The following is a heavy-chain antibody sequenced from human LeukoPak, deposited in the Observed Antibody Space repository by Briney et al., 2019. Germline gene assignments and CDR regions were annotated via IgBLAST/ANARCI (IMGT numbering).Heavy chain of an antibody. CDR3: ARDQDSSGWIPTFDY. Sequence: PGGSLRLSCAASGFTFSSYWMSWVRQAPGKGLEWVANIKQDGSEKYYVDSVKGRFTISRDHAKNSLYLQMNSMRAEDTAVYYCARDQDSSGWIPTFDYWGQGTLVTVSS. CDR1: GFTFSSYW. J-gene: IGHJ4*02. CDR2: IKQDGSEK. V-gene: IGHV3-7*01. D-gene: IGHD6-19*01.